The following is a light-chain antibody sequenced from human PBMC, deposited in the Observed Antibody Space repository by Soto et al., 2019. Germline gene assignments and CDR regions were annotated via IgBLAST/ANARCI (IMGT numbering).Light chain of an antibody. CDR1: QSVSSY. J-gene: IGKJ1*01. CDR3: QQRSNWPWT. V-gene: IGKV3-11*01. Sequence: EIVLTQSPATLSLSPGEGATLSCRASQSVSSYLAWHQQKPGQAPRLLIYDASNRATGIPARFSGSGSGTDFTLTINSLEPEDFAVYYCQQRSNWPWTFGQGTKVDIK. CDR2: DAS.